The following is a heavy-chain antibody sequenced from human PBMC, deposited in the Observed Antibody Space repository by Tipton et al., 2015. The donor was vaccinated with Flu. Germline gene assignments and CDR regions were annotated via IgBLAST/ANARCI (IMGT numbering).Heavy chain of an antibody. CDR2: INPGNGNI. D-gene: IGHD6-13*01. CDR3: VRGLGSPYDY. CDR1: GYTFTDFA. Sequence: QLVQSGAEVKKPGASVKLSCKASGYTFTDFAMHWVRQAPGQRPEWMGWINPGNGNIRYSEKLQVRVTITSDTSANPAYMEVRSLTSEDTALYYCVRGLGSPYDYWGQGTRVTGS. V-gene: IGHV1-3*01. J-gene: IGHJ4*02.